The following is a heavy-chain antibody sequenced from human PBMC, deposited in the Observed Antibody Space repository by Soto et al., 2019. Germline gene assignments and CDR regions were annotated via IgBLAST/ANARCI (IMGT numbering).Heavy chain of an antibody. J-gene: IGHJ6*02. D-gene: IGHD6-13*01. V-gene: IGHV4-59*01. CDR3: AREGTSSWSGDYGMDV. CDR1: GASISRYY. Sequence: SETLSLTCRVSGASISRYYWSWIRQSPGKGLEWIGYLYNTGSTIYNPPPKSRVTMSVDTSNNQFFLKVNSVTAADTAVYYCAREGTSSWSGDYGMDVWGQGTMVTVSS. CDR2: LYNTGST.